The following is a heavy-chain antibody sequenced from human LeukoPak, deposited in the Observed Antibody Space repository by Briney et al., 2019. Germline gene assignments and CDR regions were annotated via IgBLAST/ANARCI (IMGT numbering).Heavy chain of an antibody. CDR1: GGTFSSYA. V-gene: IGHV1-69*13. D-gene: IGHD2-2*01. CDR2: IIPIFGTA. J-gene: IGHJ4*02. Sequence: SVNVSCKASGGTFSSYAISWVRPAPGQGLEWMGGIIPIFGTANYAQKFQGRVTITADESTSTAYMELRSLRSDDTAVYYCARRPLPRYCSSTSCPYDYWGQGTLVTVSS. CDR3: ARRPLPRYCSSTSCPYDY.